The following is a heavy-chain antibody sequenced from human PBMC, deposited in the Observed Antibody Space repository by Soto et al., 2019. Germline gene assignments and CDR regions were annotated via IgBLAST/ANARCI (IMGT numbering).Heavy chain of an antibody. CDR2: IIPLFGTA. V-gene: IGHV1-69*01. J-gene: IGHJ3*02. Sequence: QVQLVQAGAEGKKPGSSVKVSCKASRGPFSRYAISWVRQAPGQGLEWMGGIIPLFGTANYAQKFQVRVTITGDESTGTAYIELSSLRSEDTSVYYCASPGCNLRAALDIWVQGTMVTVSS. D-gene: IGHD4-4*01. CDR1: RGPFSRYA. CDR3: ASPGCNLRAALDI.